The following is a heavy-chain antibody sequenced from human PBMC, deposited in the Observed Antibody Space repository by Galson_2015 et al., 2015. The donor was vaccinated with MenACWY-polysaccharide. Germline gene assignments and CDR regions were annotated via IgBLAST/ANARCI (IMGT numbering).Heavy chain of an antibody. J-gene: IGHJ4*02. Sequence: SLRLSCAASGFTFSTYSMTWVRQAPGKGLEWVSYINGGSSTIYYADSVKGRFTISRDNAKNSLYLQMNSLRDDDTAVYYCARRRKRVAGEFDYWGQGTLVTVSS. CDR2: INGGSSTI. D-gene: IGHD6-19*01. CDR1: GFTFSTYS. CDR3: ARRRKRVAGEFDY. V-gene: IGHV3-48*02.